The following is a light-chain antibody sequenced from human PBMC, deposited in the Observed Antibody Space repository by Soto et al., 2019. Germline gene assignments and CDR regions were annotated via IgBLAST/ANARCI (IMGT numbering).Light chain of an antibody. J-gene: IGKJ1*01. V-gene: IGKV4-1*01. CDR3: LRYYGGPPL. CDR2: WSS. CDR1: QSLLYNSNNKDY. Sequence: DIVMTQSPDSLAVSLGERATINCKSSQSLLYNSNNKDYLAWYQQKPGQPPKLFIYWSSNRESGVPHRFSGSGSLTDFTLTIGTLHAEDAAVYYCLRYYGGPPLFGQGIKVEIK.